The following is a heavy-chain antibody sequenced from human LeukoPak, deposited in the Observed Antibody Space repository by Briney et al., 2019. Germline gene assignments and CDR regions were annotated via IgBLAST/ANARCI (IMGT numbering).Heavy chain of an antibody. V-gene: IGHV3-20*04. D-gene: IGHD2-8*01. CDR1: GFKFDEYG. CDR3: ALEGIYSVNGVCSLHY. J-gene: IGHJ4*02. Sequence: GGSLRLSCAASGFKFDEYGMSWVRQAPGKGLEWVSGISWNGGNTGYADSVKGRFTISRDNAKNSLFLQVNSLRADDTAFYYCALEGIYSVNGVCSLHYWGQGTLVTVSS. CDR2: ISWNGGNT.